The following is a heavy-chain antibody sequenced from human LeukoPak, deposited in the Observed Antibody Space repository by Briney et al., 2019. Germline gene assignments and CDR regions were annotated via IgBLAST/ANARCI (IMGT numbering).Heavy chain of an antibody. Sequence: SQTLSLTCALSGDSVSSNSAAWNWIRQSPSRGLEWLRRTYYRSKWYNDYAVSVRSRIIINPDTSKNQFSLQLNSVSPEDTAVYYCARDLGGRFDYWGQGTLVTVSS. D-gene: IGHD3-10*01. CDR1: GDSVSSNSAA. CDR2: TYYRSKWYN. V-gene: IGHV6-1*01. J-gene: IGHJ4*02. CDR3: ARDLGGRFDY.